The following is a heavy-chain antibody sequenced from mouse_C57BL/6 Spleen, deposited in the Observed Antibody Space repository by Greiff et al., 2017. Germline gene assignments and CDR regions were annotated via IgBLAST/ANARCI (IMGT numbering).Heavy chain of an antibody. D-gene: IGHD2-1*01. V-gene: IGHV1-64*01. CDR2: IHPNSGST. Sequence: QVQLQQPGAELVKPGASVKLSCKASGYTFTSYWMHWVKQRPGQGLEWIGMIHPNSGSTNYNEKFKSKATLTVDKSSSTAYMQLSSQTSEGSAVYYGAIYDGKYVGDWGQGTTLRVDS. CDR1: GYTFTSYW. J-gene: IGHJ2*01. CDR3: AIYDGKYVGD.